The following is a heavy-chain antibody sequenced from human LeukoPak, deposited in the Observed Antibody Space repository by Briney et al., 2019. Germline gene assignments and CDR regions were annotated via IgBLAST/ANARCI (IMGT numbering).Heavy chain of an antibody. J-gene: IGHJ6*02. Sequence: GGFLRLSCAASEFTLSDYAIHWVRQAPGKGLEWVAVISYDGSNKYYTGSVRGRFTISRDNSENTLYLQMNSLRVDDTAVYYCAREQVVVGRGYYGMDVWGQGTTVTVSS. CDR1: EFTLSDYA. D-gene: IGHD2-2*01. V-gene: IGHV3-30-3*01. CDR3: AREQVVVGRGYYGMDV. CDR2: ISYDGSNK.